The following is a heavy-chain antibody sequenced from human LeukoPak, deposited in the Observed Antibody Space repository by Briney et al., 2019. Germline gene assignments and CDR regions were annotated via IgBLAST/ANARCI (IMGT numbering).Heavy chain of an antibody. Sequence: MTSETLSLTCTVSGGSISNHYWSWIRQPPGKGLEWIGYIHFSGRTQYNPSLKSRLSISVDTSKNHFSLKLSSVTAADTAIYYCARVLDSGYSDYWGQGTLVAVSS. CDR3: ARVLDSGYSDY. J-gene: IGHJ4*02. CDR1: GGSISNHY. V-gene: IGHV4-59*11. CDR2: IHFSGRT. D-gene: IGHD1-26*01.